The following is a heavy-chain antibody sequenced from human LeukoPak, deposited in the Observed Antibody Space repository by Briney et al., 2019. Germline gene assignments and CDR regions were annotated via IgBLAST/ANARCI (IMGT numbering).Heavy chain of an antibody. V-gene: IGHV1-46*01. J-gene: IGHJ4*02. Sequence: ASVKVSCKASGGTFSSYAISWVRQAPGQGLEWMGIINPSGGSTTYAQKFQGRVTMTRDMSPSTVYMELSSLRSEDTAVYYCARESPSGWYFDYWGQGTLVTVSS. CDR3: ARESPSGWYFDY. CDR2: INPSGGST. D-gene: IGHD6-19*01. CDR1: GGTFSSYA.